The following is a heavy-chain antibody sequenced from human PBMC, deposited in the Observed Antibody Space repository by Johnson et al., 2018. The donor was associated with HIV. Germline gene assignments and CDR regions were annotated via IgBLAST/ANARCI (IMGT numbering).Heavy chain of an antibody. CDR3: ASDWGSGAFDI. Sequence: VQLVESGGGVVQPGRSLRLSCAASGFTFSSYAMSWVRQAPGKGLEWVSAISGSGGSTYYADSVKGRFTISRDNAKNSLYLQMNSLRAEDTAVYYCASDWGSGAFDIWGQGTMVTVSS. V-gene: IGHV3-23*04. CDR1: GFTFSSYA. CDR2: ISGSGGST. J-gene: IGHJ3*02. D-gene: IGHD7-27*01.